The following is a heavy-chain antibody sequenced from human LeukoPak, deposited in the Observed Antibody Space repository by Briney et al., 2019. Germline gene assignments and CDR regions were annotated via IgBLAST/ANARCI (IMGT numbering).Heavy chain of an antibody. V-gene: IGHV3-7*01. J-gene: IGHJ4*02. CDR1: GFTFSNAW. Sequence: PGGSLRLSCAASGFTFSNAWMAWVRQAPGKGLEWVANINQDGSTKQYVDSVRGRSTISRDNAKNSLYLQMNSLRAEDTGLYHCARDMKGSLDYWGQGTLVTVSS. CDR3: ARDMKGSLDY. CDR2: INQDGSTK. D-gene: IGHD3-16*01.